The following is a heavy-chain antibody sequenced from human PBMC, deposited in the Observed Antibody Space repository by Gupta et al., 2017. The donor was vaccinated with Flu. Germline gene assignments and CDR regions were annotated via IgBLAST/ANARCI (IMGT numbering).Heavy chain of an antibody. D-gene: IGHD2-2*01. V-gene: IGHV1-46*01. J-gene: IGHJ6*02. CDR2: INPGGGRT. CDR3: ARDFVVVPAAMDYYYGMDV. CDR1: GDAFTSSS. Sequence: QAQLVQTGAGGRKPGASVKGSCMASGDAFTSSSTHWARRAPGPGLAWMGIINPGGGRTSYAQKFQGRVTMTRDTSTSTGYMELSSLRSEDTAVYYCARDFVVVPAAMDYYYGMDVWGQGTTVTVSS.